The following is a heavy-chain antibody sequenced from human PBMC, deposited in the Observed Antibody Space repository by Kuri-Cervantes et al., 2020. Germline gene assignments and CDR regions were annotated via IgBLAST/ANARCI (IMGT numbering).Heavy chain of an antibody. J-gene: IGHJ4*02. Sequence: GESLKISCAVSGFTFSTYAMHWVRQAPGKGLEWVAVISFDGNNKYYTDSVKGRVTISRDNSKNTLYLQMNSLRFEDTAVYYCAKATQKYSSSGWLDYWGQGTLVTVSS. CDR3: AKATQKYSSSGWLDY. V-gene: IGHV3-30-3*01. CDR1: GFTFSTYA. D-gene: IGHD6-6*01. CDR2: ISFDGNNK.